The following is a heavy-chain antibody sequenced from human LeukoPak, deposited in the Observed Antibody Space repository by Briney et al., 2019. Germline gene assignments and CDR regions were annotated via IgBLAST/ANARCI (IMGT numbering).Heavy chain of an antibody. Sequence: GGSLRLSCAASGFTFSSYSMNWVRQAAGKGLEWVSSISSSSSYIYYADSVKGRFTISRDNAKNSLYLQMNSLRAEDTAVYYCARGAGVAYCGGDCYSGDPNWGQGTLVTVSS. V-gene: IGHV3-21*01. D-gene: IGHD2-21*02. J-gene: IGHJ4*02. CDR2: ISSSSSYI. CDR3: ARGAGVAYCGGDCYSGDPN. CDR1: GFTFSSYS.